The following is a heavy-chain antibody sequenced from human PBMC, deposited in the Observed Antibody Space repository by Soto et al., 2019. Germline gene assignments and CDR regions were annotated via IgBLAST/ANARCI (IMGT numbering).Heavy chain of an antibody. J-gene: IGHJ4*02. D-gene: IGHD6-19*01. CDR3: ARGFPSSFRFLYSSGWPEPRDY. CDR1: GGSFSGYY. CDR2: INHSGST. Sequence: SETLSLTCAVYGGSFSGYYWSWIRQPPGKGLEWIGEINHSGSTNYNPSLKSRDTISEETSKNQFSLKLSSVTAADTAVYYCARGFPSSFRFLYSSGWPEPRDYWGQGTLVTVSS. V-gene: IGHV4-34*01.